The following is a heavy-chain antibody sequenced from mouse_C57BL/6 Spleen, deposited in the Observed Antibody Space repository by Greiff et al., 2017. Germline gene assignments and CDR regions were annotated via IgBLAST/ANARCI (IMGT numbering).Heavy chain of an antibody. D-gene: IGHD2-1*01. J-gene: IGHJ2*01. V-gene: IGHV1-80*01. CDR3: ARFYYGNYVLDY. CDR2: IYPGDGDT. Sequence: VQLQQSGAELVKPGASVKISCKASGYAFSSYWLNWVKQRPGKGLEWIGQIYPGDGDTNYNGKFKGKATLTADKSSSTAYMQLSSLTSEDSAVYFCARFYYGNYVLDYWGQGTTLTVSS. CDR1: GYAFSSYW.